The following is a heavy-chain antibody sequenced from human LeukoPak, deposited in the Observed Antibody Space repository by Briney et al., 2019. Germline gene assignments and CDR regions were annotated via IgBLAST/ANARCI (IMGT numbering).Heavy chain of an antibody. CDR2: ISADGSVT. Sequence: GGSLRLSCADSGFTFSRYWMHWVRQTPGKGLVWVSCISADGSVTRYADYVKGRFTISRDNTKSTLYLQMHSLRAEDTAVYYCATAGGDGSRMGFDPWGQGTLVTVSS. J-gene: IGHJ5*02. CDR1: GFTFSRYW. V-gene: IGHV3-74*01. CDR3: ATAGGDGSRMGFDP. D-gene: IGHD2-15*01.